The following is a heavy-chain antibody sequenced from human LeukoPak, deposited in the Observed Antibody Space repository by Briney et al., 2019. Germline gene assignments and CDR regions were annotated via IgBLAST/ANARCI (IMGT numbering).Heavy chain of an antibody. V-gene: IGHV3-9*01. Sequence: GRSLRLSCAASGFTFDDYAMHWVRQAPGKGLEWVSGISWNSGSIGYADSVKGRFTISRDNAKNSLSLQMNSLRAEDTALYYCARGRMTTVTLFDYWGQGTLVTVSS. CDR1: GFTFDDYA. D-gene: IGHD4-17*01. CDR2: ISWNSGSI. CDR3: ARGRMTTVTLFDY. J-gene: IGHJ4*02.